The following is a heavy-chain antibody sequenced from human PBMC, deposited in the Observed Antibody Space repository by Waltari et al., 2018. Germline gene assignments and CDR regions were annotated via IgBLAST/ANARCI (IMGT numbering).Heavy chain of an antibody. Sequence: EVQLVQSGAEVKKPGATVKISCKASGYTFTDYYMHWVQQAPGKGLEWMGRVDPEDGETIYAEKFQGRVTITADTSTDTAYMELSSLRSEDTAVYYCATPGGYYDSSGYSIGALNYYMDVWGKGTTVTVSS. V-gene: IGHV1-69-2*01. J-gene: IGHJ6*03. CDR2: VDPEDGET. D-gene: IGHD3-22*01. CDR3: ATPGGYYDSSGYSIGALNYYMDV. CDR1: GYTFTDYY.